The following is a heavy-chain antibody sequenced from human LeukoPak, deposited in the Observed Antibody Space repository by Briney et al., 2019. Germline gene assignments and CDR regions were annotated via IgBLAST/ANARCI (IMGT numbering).Heavy chain of an antibody. CDR1: GFTFTNYA. CDR2: LYIGGQT. J-gene: IGHJ4*02. Sequence: GGSLRLSCAASGFTFTNYAMSWVRQAPGKGLEWVSALYIGGQTYYADSVKGRFTISSDNYKNTVYLQMNNLRAEDTAVYYCARATTRITTFDYWGQGALVTVSS. CDR3: ARATTRITTFDY. D-gene: IGHD4-17*01. V-gene: IGHV3-23*05.